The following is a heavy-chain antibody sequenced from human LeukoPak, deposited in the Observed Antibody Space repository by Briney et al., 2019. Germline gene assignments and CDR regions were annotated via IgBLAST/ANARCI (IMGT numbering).Heavy chain of an antibody. J-gene: IGHJ3*02. CDR2: IYSGGST. CDR3: ARAVVTRGFDI. D-gene: IGHD2-21*02. Sequence: GGSLRLSCAASGFTVSSNYMSWVRQAPGKGLDWVSVIYSGGSTYYADSVKGRFTISRDNSKNTLYLQMNSLRAEDTAVYYCARAVVTRGFDIWGQGTMVTVSS. CDR1: GFTVSSNY. V-gene: IGHV3-66*01.